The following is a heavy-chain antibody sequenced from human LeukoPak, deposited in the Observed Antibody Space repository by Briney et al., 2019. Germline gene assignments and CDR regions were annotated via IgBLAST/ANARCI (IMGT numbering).Heavy chain of an antibody. CDR1: GFNFEIYS. CDR3: ARGSYSDY. V-gene: IGHV3-21*01. J-gene: IGHJ4*02. Sequence: GGSLRLSCAASGFNFEIYSMNWVRQAPGKGLEWVSSISSSSNFIYYADSVKGRFTISRDNAKNSLYLQMNSLRAEDTAVYYCARGSYSDYWGQGTLVTVSS. CDR2: ISSSSNFI.